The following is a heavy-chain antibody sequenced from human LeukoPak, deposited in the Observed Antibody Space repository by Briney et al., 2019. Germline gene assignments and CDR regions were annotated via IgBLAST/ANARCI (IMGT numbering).Heavy chain of an antibody. CDR2: ISSSSSYI. J-gene: IGHJ4*02. D-gene: IGHD5-18*01. V-gene: IGHV3-21*01. CDR3: ARGVTPNFDY. CDR1: GFTFSSYS. Sequence: PGGSLRLPCAASGFTFSSYSMNWVRQAPGKGLEWVSSISSSSSYIYYADSVKGRFTISRDNAKNSLYLQMNSLRAEDTAVYYCARGVTPNFDYWGQGTLVTVSS.